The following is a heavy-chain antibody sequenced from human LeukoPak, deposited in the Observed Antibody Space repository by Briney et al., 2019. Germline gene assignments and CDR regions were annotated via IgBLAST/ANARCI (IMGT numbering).Heavy chain of an antibody. CDR1: GFTVSSNY. V-gene: IGHV3-66*02. CDR3: ARDTAMVNDYYYYYMDV. D-gene: IGHD5-18*01. J-gene: IGHJ6*03. CDR2: IYSGGST. Sequence: GGSLRLSCAASGFTVSSNYMSWVRQAPGKGLEWVSVIYSGGSTYYADSVKGRLTISRDNSKNTLYLQMNSLRAEDTAVYYCARDTAMVNDYYYYYMDVWGKGTTVTVSS.